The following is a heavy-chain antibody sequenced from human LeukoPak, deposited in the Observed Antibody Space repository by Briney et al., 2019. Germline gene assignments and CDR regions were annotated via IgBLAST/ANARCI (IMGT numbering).Heavy chain of an antibody. J-gene: IGHJ6*04. CDR1: GFTFSSYE. CDR3: PRYRAGGRYASGYYGMDV. D-gene: IGHD3-16*01. CDR2: ISSSGGTI. V-gene: IGHV3-48*03. Sequence: GGSLRLSCAPSGFTFSSYEMNWVRRAPGKGLEWVSYISSSGGTIYYADSVKGRFAISRDNAKNSLYLQMNILTAEDRAVYYWPRYRAGGRYASGYYGMDVWGEGTTVTVSS.